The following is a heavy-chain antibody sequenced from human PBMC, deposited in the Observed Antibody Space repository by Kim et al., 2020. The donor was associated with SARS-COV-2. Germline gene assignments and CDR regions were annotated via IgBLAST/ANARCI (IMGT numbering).Heavy chain of an antibody. Sequence: GGSLRLSCAASGFTFSSYAMSWVRQAPGKGLEWVSAISGSGGSTYYADSVKGRFTISRDNSKNTLYLQMNSLRAEDTAVYYCAKVEYSSSWYYYYGMDVWGQGTTVTVSS. V-gene: IGHV3-23*01. D-gene: IGHD6-13*01. CDR1: GFTFSSYA. CDR2: ISGSGGST. J-gene: IGHJ6*02. CDR3: AKVEYSSSWYYYYGMDV.